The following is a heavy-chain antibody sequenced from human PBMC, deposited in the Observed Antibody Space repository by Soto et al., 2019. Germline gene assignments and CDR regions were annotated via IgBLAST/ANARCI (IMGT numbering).Heavy chain of an antibody. J-gene: IGHJ4*02. CDR3: ARDKITGLVDY. D-gene: IGHD2-8*02. CDR2: INHSGST. V-gene: IGHV4-34*01. Sequence: PSETLSLTCAVYGGSFSGYYWTWIRQPPGTGLEWIGEINHSGSTNYNPSLKSRVTISVDTSKNQFSLKLTSVTAADTAVYYCARDKITGLVDYWGQRTLVTVSS. CDR1: GGSFSGYY.